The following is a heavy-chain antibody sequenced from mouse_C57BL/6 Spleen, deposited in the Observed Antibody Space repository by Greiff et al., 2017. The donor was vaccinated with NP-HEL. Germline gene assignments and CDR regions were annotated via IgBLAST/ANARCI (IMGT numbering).Heavy chain of an antibody. CDR2: IDPSDSYT. D-gene: IGHD2-5*01. J-gene: IGHJ4*01. Sequence: QVQLQQPGAELVMPGASVKLSCKASGYTFTSYWMHWVKQRPGQGLEWIGEIDPSDSYTNYNQKFKGKSTLTVDKSSSTAYMQLSSLTSEDSAVYYCARWDSIYFYAMDYWGQGTSVTVSS. CDR1: GYTFTSYW. V-gene: IGHV1-69*01. CDR3: ARWDSIYFYAMDY.